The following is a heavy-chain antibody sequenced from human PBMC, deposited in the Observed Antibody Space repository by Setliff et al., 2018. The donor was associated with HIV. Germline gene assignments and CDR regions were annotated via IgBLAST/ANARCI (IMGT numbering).Heavy chain of an antibody. Sequence: SETLSLTCSVSGDSISRYYWSWIRQSPGRGLEWIGYVYHSGTTNFNPSLKSRVSMSVDTSRSQLSLNLRSVTPADTAVYYCVRDRDWAFDYWGQGILVTVSS. CDR3: VRDRDWAFDY. J-gene: IGHJ4*02. CDR1: GDSISRYY. D-gene: IGHD3-9*01. V-gene: IGHV4-59*01. CDR2: VYHSGTT.